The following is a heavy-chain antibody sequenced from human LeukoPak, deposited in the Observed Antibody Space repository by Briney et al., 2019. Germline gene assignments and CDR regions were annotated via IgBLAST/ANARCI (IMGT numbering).Heavy chain of an antibody. CDR1: GYTFTSYD. V-gene: IGHV1-8*01. Sequence: GASVKVSCKASGYTFTSYDINWVRQATGQGLEWVGWMNPNSGNTGYAQKFQGRVTMTRNTSISTAYMELSSLRSEDTAVYYCARATVRSSGWSFDPWGQGALVTVSS. CDR2: MNPNSGNT. D-gene: IGHD6-19*01. J-gene: IGHJ5*02. CDR3: ARATVRSSGWSFDP.